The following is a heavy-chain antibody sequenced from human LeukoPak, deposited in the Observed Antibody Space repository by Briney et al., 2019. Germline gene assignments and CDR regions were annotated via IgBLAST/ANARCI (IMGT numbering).Heavy chain of an antibody. Sequence: GGSLRLSCAASGFTFSNYGIHWVRQAPGKGLEWVAFVRYDGSNNYYADSVKGRFTISRDNSKNTLYLQMNSLRAEDTAVYYCAKTPDAVDIWGQGTMVTVSS. J-gene: IGHJ3*02. CDR3: AKTPDAVDI. CDR1: GFTFSNYG. V-gene: IGHV3-30*02. CDR2: VRYDGSNN.